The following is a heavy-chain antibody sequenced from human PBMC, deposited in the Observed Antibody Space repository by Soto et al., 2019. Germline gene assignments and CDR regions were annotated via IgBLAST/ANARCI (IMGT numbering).Heavy chain of an antibody. Sequence: ASVKGSCKASGYTFTSYYMHWVLQPPGQGLEEMGIINPIGGSTSYAQKFQGRVTMTRDTSTSTVYMELSSLRSEDTAVYFCARGYYYDSSGYHPHFDYWGQGTLVTVS. CDR1: GYTFTSYY. CDR2: INPIGGST. CDR3: ARGYYYDSSGYHPHFDY. V-gene: IGHV1-46*03. J-gene: IGHJ4*02. D-gene: IGHD3-22*01.